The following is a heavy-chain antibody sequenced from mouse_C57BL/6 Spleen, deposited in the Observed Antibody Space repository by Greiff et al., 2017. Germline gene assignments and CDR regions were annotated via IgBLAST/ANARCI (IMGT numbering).Heavy chain of an antibody. J-gene: IGHJ4*01. D-gene: IGHD4-1*01. Sequence: QVQLQQSGPGLVQPSQSLSITCTVSGFSLTSYGVHWVRQSPGKGLEWLGVIWSGGGTDYNAAFISRLSISKDNSKSQVFFKMNSLQADDTAIYYCARNWDDAMDYWGQGTSVTVAS. CDR1: GFSLTSYG. V-gene: IGHV2-2*01. CDR2: IWSGGGT. CDR3: ARNWDDAMDY.